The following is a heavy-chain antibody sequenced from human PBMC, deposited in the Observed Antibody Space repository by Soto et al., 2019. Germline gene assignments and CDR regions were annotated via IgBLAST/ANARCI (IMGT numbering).Heavy chain of an antibody. V-gene: IGHV1-69*12. D-gene: IGHD1-26*01. CDR2: IIPIFGTA. CDR1: GGTFSSYA. CDR3: ARVARLVVGADYGMDV. Sequence: QVQLVQSGAEVKKPGSSVKVSCKASGGTFSSYAISWVRQAPGQGLEWMGGIIPIFGTANYAQKFQGRVTITADESTSTAYMELSSLRSEETAVYYCARVARLVVGADYGMDVWGQGTTVTVSS. J-gene: IGHJ6*02.